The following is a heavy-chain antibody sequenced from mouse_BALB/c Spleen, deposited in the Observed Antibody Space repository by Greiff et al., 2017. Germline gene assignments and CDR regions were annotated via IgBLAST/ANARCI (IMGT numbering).Heavy chain of an antibody. Sequence: VKLMESGPGLVAPSQSLSITCTVSGFSLTSYGVHWVRQPPGKGLEWLGVIWAGGSTNYNSALMSRLSISKDNSKSQVFLKMNSLQTDDTAMYYCARDDGYRGYFDYGGQGTTLTVSA. CDR3: ARDDGYRGYFDY. CDR1: GFSLTSYG. D-gene: IGHD2-14*01. CDR2: IWAGGST. V-gene: IGHV2-9*02. J-gene: IGHJ2*01.